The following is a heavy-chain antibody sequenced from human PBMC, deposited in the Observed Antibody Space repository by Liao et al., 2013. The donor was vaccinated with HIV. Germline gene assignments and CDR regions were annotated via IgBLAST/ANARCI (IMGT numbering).Heavy chain of an antibody. D-gene: IGHD3-3*01. Sequence: QVQLQQWGAGLLKPSETLSLTCAVYGGSFSGYYWSWIRQPPGKGLEWIGEINHSGSTNYNPSLKSRVTISVDTSKNQFSLKLSSVTAADTAVYYCARTTYYDFWSAYYHGDNWFDPWGQGTLVTVSS. CDR2: INHSGST. CDR1: GGSFSGYY. J-gene: IGHJ5*02. V-gene: IGHV4-34*01. CDR3: ARTTYYDFWSAYYHGDNWFDP.